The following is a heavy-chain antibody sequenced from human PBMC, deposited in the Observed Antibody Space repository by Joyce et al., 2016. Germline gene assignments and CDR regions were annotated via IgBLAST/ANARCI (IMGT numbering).Heavy chain of an antibody. CDR3: ARGKSYSNSWYEY. Sequence: QVLLVQSGAEVQKPGASVKVSCKASGYTFTDYYIHWVRQGPGQGLEWIGWINPNSGSTNYAQKFQDRGTMTRDTSISTADMELRRLKTDDTAVYYGARGKSYSNSWYEYWGQGTLVTVSS. V-gene: IGHV1-2*02. D-gene: IGHD6-13*01. J-gene: IGHJ4*02. CDR2: INPNSGST. CDR1: GYTFTDYY.